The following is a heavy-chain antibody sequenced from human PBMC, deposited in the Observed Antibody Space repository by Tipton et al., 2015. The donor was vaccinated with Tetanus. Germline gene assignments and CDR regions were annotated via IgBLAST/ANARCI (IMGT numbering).Heavy chain of an antibody. CDR2: ISYSSTSI. D-gene: IGHD2-21*01. CDR3: ARRGEARANWFDS. J-gene: IGHJ5*01. V-gene: IGHV3-48*02. Sequence: GSLRLSCAGSGFSFSNFGMNWVRQAPGKGLEWVSYISYSSTSIYYADSVKGRFAVSRDNAKNSLFLQMKTLRDDDTAIYYCARRGEARANWFDSWGQGTLVTVS. CDR1: GFSFSNFG.